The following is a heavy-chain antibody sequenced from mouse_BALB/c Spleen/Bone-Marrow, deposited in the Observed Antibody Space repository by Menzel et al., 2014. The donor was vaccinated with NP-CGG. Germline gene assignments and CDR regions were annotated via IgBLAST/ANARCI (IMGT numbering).Heavy chain of an antibody. V-gene: IGHV1-87*01. CDR1: GYTFXSYW. CDR3: SREGGY. J-gene: IGHJ2*01. CDR2: IYPGDGDT. Sequence: VQLQQSGAELARPGASVKLSCKASGYTFXSYWMQWVKQRPGQGLEWIGAIYPGDGDTRYTQKFKGKATLTADTSSSTAYMQLSSLASEDSAVYYCSREGGYWGQGTTLTVSS.